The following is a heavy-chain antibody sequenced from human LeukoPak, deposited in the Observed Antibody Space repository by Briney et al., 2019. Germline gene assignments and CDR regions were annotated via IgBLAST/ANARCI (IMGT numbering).Heavy chain of an antibody. Sequence: SETLSLTCTVSGGSISSYYWSWIRQPAGKGLGWIGRIYTSGSTNYNPSLKSRVTMSVDTSKNQFSLKLSSVTAADTAVYYCAREAGYYGSGSYYIAYYYGMDVWGQGTTVTVSS. D-gene: IGHD3-10*01. J-gene: IGHJ6*02. CDR1: GGSISSYY. CDR2: IYTSGST. CDR3: AREAGYYGSGSYYIAYYYGMDV. V-gene: IGHV4-4*07.